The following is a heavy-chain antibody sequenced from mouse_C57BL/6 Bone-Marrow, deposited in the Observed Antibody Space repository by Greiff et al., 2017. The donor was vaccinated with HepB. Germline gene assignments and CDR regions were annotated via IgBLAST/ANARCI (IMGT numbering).Heavy chain of an antibody. V-gene: IGHV3-5*01. CDR3: ARDLGETGTVPFAY. D-gene: IGHD4-1*01. J-gene: IGHJ3*01. CDR1: GISITTGNYR. Sequence: VQLKESGPGLVKPSQTVFLTCTVTGISITTGNYRWSWIRQFPGNKLEWIGYIYYSGTITYNPSLTSRTTITRDTPKNQFFLEMNSLTAEDTATYYCARDLGETGTVPFAYWGQGTLVTVSA. CDR2: IYYSGTI.